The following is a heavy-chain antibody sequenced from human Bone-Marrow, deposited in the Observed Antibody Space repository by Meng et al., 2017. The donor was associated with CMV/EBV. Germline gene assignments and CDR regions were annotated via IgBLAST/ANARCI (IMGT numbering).Heavy chain of an antibody. CDR2: ISSSSSYI. Sequence: GESLKISCAASGFTFSDYSMNWVRQAPGKGLEWVSSISSSSSYIYYADSVKGRFTISRDNSKNTLYLQMNSLRAEDTAVYYCARGSGYYDFWSGYYDSHIDYWGQGTLVTVSS. CDR1: GFTFSDYS. CDR3: ARGSGYYDFWSGYYDSHIDY. V-gene: IGHV3-21*01. J-gene: IGHJ4*02. D-gene: IGHD3-3*01.